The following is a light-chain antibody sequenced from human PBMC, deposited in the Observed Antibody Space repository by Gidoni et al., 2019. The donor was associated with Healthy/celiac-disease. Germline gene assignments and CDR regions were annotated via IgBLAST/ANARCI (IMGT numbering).Light chain of an antibody. CDR2: EVS. CDR3: SSYTSSTSGV. J-gene: IGLJ3*02. CDR1: SSDVGGYNY. V-gene: IGLV2-14*01. Sequence: QSALTQPASVPGSPGQSITISCTGTSSDVGGYNYVPWYQQHPGKAPKLMIYEVSNRPSGVSNRFSGSKSGNTASLTISGLQAEDEADYYCSSYTSSTSGVFGGGTKLTVL.